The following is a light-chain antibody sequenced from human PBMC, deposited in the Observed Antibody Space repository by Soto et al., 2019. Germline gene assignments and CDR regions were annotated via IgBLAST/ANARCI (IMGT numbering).Light chain of an antibody. CDR1: QSVSSTY. CDR3: QQYGSSPYT. V-gene: IGKV3-20*01. J-gene: IGKJ2*01. CDR2: GAS. Sequence: EIVLTQSPGTLSLSPGERATLSCRASQSVSSTYLAWYQQKPGQAPRLLIYGASIRATGVPDRFSGSGSGTDFTLTISRLEPEDFAVYSCQQYGSSPYTFGQGTQLEIK.